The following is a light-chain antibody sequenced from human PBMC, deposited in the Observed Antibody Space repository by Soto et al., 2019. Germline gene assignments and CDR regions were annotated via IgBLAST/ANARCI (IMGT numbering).Light chain of an antibody. V-gene: IGKV3-15*01. CDR3: QQYNTWLWT. CDR1: QSVNAN. CDR2: GAS. J-gene: IGKJ1*01. Sequence: EVVMTQSPATLSVSPGERATLSCRASQSVNANLAWYQQKPGQAPRLLIHGASNRATGIPARFSGSGFGTEFLITIISLQSEDFAVYYCQQYNTWLWTFGQGTKVEI.